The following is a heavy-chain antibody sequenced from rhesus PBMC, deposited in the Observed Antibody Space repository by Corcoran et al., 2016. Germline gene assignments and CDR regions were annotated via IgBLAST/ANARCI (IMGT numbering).Heavy chain of an antibody. CDR1: GGSVSSNY. CDR2: ISGRGGGP. CDR3: ATLVGVPGSLDV. V-gene: IGHV4-173*01. Sequence: QVQLQESGPGLVKPSETLSLTCAVSGGSVSSNYWSWIRQSPGKGLEWIGRISGRGGGPDYNPSLKSQVTLSTEPSKNQFSLRLTSVTAADTALYFCATLVGVPGSLDVWGRGVLVTVSS. J-gene: IGHJ5-2*02. D-gene: IGHD2-39*01.